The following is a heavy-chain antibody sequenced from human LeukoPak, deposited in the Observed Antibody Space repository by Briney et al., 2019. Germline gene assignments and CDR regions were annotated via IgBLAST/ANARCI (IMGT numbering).Heavy chain of an antibody. Sequence: GGSLRLSCAASGFTFSSYYMSWVRQAPGKEPEWVASIKQDGSEKYYVDSVKGRFTISRDNAKNSVYLHMTSLRAEDTAVYYCARDPGGIASNGAPWGQGTQVTVSS. CDR3: ARDPGGIASNGAP. CDR2: IKQDGSEK. J-gene: IGHJ5*02. D-gene: IGHD6-13*01. CDR1: GFTFSSYY. V-gene: IGHV3-7*01.